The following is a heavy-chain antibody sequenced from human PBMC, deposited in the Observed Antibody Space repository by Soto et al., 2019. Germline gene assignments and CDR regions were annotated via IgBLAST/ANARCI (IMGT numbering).Heavy chain of an antibody. J-gene: IGHJ6*02. CDR3: ARDAHPPIVVVTATLYYYGMDV. V-gene: IGHV3-33*01. CDR1: GFTFSSYG. D-gene: IGHD2-21*02. Sequence: GGSLRLSCAASGFTFSSYGMHWVRQAPGKGLEWVAVIWYDGSNKYYADSVKGRFTISRDNSKNTLYLQMNSLRAEDTAVYYCARDAHPPIVVVTATLYYYGMDVWGQGTTVTVSS. CDR2: IWYDGSNK.